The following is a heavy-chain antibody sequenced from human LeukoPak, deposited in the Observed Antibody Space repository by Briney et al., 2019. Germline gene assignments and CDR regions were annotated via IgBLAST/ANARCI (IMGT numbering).Heavy chain of an antibody. CDR2: INHSGST. CDR1: GGSFSGYY. D-gene: IGHD3-22*01. CDR3: ASTLYLYYYDSSGYYY. V-gene: IGHV4-34*01. J-gene: IGHJ4*02. Sequence: SETLSPTCAVYGGSFSGYYWSWIRQPPGKGLEWIGEINHSGSTNYNPSLKSRVTISVDTSKNQFSLKLSSVTAADTAVYYCASTLYLYYYDSSGYYYWGQGTLVTVSS.